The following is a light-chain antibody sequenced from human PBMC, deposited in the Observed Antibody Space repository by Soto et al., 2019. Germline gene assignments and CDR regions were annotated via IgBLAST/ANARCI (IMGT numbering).Light chain of an antibody. CDR2: SND. V-gene: IGLV1-44*01. CDR1: DSDIGSHS. Sequence: QSVLIQPPSVSGTPGQTVTISCSGSDSDIGSHSVDWYQQIPGTTPRLIINSNDERPSGVPDRFSGSKSGTSASLAISGLQSKDDADYYCATWADSVNGVVFGGGTKLTVL. J-gene: IGLJ2*01. CDR3: ATWADSVNGVV.